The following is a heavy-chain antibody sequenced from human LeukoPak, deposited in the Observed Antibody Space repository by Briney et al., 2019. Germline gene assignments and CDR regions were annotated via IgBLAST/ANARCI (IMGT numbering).Heavy chain of an antibody. CDR1: GFTFNNYA. CDR3: AKEIWPTVTTPGRTYFDY. J-gene: IGHJ4*02. V-gene: IGHV3-64*01. CDR2: IGGDGGST. D-gene: IGHD4-17*01. Sequence: GGSLRLSCAASGFTFNNYAMHWVRQAPGKGLEYVSAIGGDGGSTYYANSVKGRFTISRDNSKNTLYLQMGSLRAEDMAVYYCAKEIWPTVTTPGRTYFDYWGQGTLVTVSS.